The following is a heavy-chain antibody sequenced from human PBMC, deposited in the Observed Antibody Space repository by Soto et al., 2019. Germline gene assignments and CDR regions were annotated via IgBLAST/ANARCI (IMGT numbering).Heavy chain of an antibody. CDR2: ISAYNGDT. CDR1: GYTFASYG. Sequence: ASVKVSCKASGYTFASYGFIWVRQAPGQGLEWMGWISAYNGDTKYPQKFQGRVTMTTDTSTSTAFMELRSLRSDDTAVYYCARNDGYCSSTSCYYWFDPWGQGTLVTVSS. J-gene: IGHJ5*02. CDR3: ARNDGYCSSTSCYYWFDP. D-gene: IGHD2-2*01. V-gene: IGHV1-18*01.